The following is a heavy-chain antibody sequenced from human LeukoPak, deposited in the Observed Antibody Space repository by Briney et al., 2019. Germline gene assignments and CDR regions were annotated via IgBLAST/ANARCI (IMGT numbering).Heavy chain of an antibody. CDR3: ARERNSYYYDSSGYRY. CDR1: GFTFSSYA. Sequence: GGSLRLSCAASGFTFSSYAMHWVRQAPGKGLEWVAVISYDGSNKYYADSVKGRFTISRDNSKNTLYLQMNSLRAEDTAMYYCARERNSYYYDSSGYRYWGQGTLVTVSS. CDR2: ISYDGSNK. V-gene: IGHV3-30*01. J-gene: IGHJ4*02. D-gene: IGHD3-22*01.